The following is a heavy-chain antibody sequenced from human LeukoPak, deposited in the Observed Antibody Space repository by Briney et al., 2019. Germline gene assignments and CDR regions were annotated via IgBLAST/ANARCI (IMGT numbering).Heavy chain of an antibody. V-gene: IGHV1-69*01. J-gene: IGHJ6*02. CDR2: IIPIFGTA. Sequence: GSSVKVSCKASGGTFSSYAISWVRQAPGQGLEWMGGIIPIFGTANYAQKFQGRVTITADESTSTAYMELSSLRSEDTAVYYCARDSDYYGSGMHYYGMDVWGQGTTVTVSS. D-gene: IGHD3-10*01. CDR1: GGTFSSYA. CDR3: ARDSDYYGSGMHYYGMDV.